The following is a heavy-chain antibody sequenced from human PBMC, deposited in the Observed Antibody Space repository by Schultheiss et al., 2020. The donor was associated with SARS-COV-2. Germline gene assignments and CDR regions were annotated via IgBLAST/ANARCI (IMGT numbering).Heavy chain of an antibody. D-gene: IGHD6-13*01. Sequence: ASVKVSCKASGYTFTGYYMHWVRQAPGQGLEWMGWINPNSGGTNYAQKFQGWVTMTRDTSISTAYMELSRLRSDDTAVYYCARAPPTYSSSWHRSYYYYGMDVWGQGTTVTVSS. CDR2: INPNSGGT. J-gene: IGHJ6*02. CDR1: GYTFTGYY. V-gene: IGHV1-2*04. CDR3: ARAPPTYSSSWHRSYYYYGMDV.